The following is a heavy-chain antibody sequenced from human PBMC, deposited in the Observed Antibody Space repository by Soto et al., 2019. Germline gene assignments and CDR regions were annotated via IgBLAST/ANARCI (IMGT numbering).Heavy chain of an antibody. V-gene: IGHV4-59*02. D-gene: IGHD1-26*01. CDR3: VRQVGATGSYSYAV. CDR2: VYDRGST. Sequence: QVQLQESGPGVVKPSETLSLTCTVTGASVINDYWNWIRQPPGKGLEWIGFVYDRGSTSYNSSLKSRLTSSVDTSKNQFSLKLGSVTAADTAVYYCVRQVGATGSYSYAVWGQGTMVTVSS. J-gene: IGHJ3*01. CDR1: GASVINDY.